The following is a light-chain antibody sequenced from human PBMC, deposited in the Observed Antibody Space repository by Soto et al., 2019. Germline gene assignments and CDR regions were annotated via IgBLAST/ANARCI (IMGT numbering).Light chain of an antibody. Sequence: QSVLTQPPSASGSPGQSVTISCTGTSSDVGGYNYVSWYQQHPGKAPKLMIYEVSKRPSGVPVRFSGSKSGNTASLTVSGLQAEDEADYYCSSYARSNNFVVFGGGTKLTVL. CDR2: EVS. J-gene: IGLJ2*01. V-gene: IGLV2-8*01. CDR3: SSYARSNNFVV. CDR1: SSDVGGYNY.